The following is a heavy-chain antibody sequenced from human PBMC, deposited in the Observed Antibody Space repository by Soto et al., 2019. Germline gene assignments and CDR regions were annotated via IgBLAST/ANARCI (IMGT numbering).Heavy chain of an antibody. CDR1: GCTFSSYG. Sequence: QVQLVESGGGVVQPGRYLRLSCAASGCTFSSYGMHWVRQAPGKGLEWVAVISYDGSNKYYADSVRGRFTISRDNSKNTLYLQMNSLRAEDTAVYYCAKDFWSGFYAGYLFDYWGQGTLVTVSS. D-gene: IGHD3-3*01. V-gene: IGHV3-30*18. J-gene: IGHJ4*02. CDR2: ISYDGSNK. CDR3: AKDFWSGFYAGYLFDY.